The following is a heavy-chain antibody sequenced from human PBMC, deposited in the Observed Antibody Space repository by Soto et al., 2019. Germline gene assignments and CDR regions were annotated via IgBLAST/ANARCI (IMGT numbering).Heavy chain of an antibody. J-gene: IGHJ4*02. CDR2: ISAYTGNT. CDR3: ARDSYYYDSSGYYEPDY. V-gene: IGHV1-18*01. Sequence: QVQLVQSGAEVKKPGASVKVSCKASGDTFTSYGISWVRQAPGQGLEWMGWISAYTGNTNNAQKLQGRVTITTDTSTSTAYMELRSLRSDATAVYYFARDSYYYDSSGYYEPDYWGQGTLVPVSS. D-gene: IGHD3-22*01. CDR1: GDTFTSYG.